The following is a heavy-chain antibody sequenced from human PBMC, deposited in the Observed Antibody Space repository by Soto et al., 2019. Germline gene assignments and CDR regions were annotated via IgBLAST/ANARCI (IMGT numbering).Heavy chain of an antibody. J-gene: IGHJ5*02. D-gene: IGHD3-10*01. CDR2: ISGSGGST. Sequence: EVQMVESGGGLVQPGGSLRLSCATSGFTFSSYAMSWVRQAPGKGLEWVSAISGSGGSTYYADSVKGRFTISRDNSKNTLYLQMNSLRAEDTAVYYCAKARYYSNWFDPWGQGTLVTVSS. V-gene: IGHV3-23*04. CDR3: AKARYYSNWFDP. CDR1: GFTFSSYA.